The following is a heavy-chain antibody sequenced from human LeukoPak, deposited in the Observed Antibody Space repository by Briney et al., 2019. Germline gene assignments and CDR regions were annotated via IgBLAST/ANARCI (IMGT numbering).Heavy chain of an antibody. Sequence: PGGSLRLSCAASGITFSNAWMSWIRQGPGKGLEWVAVMSYSGSNKYYTDSVKGRFAISRDNSKNTLYLQMNSLRAEDTAVYYCAKSWSGDQDFFDYWGQGTLVTVSS. J-gene: IGHJ4*02. D-gene: IGHD4-17*01. CDR1: GITFSNAW. CDR2: MSYSGSNK. V-gene: IGHV3-30*18. CDR3: AKSWSGDQDFFDY.